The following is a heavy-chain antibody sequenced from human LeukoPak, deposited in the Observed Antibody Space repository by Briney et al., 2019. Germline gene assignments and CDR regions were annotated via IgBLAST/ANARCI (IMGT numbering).Heavy chain of an antibody. CDR1: GYSFPTHW. CDR2: IYPGDSET. V-gene: IGHV5-51*01. CDR3: ARKSRADY. Sequence: GESLKIPCKGSGYSFPTHWIGWVRQMPGKGLEWMGIIYPGDSETRYSPSFQGQVTISADKSISTAYLQWSRLKASDTAMYYCARKSRADYWGQGTLVTVSS. J-gene: IGHJ4*02.